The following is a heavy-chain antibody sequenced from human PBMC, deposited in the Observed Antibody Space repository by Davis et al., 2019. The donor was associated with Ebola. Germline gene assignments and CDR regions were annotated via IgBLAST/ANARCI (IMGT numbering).Heavy chain of an antibody. CDR2: INSDGSST. J-gene: IGHJ5*02. CDR3: ARDGGDYGGYWFDP. D-gene: IGHD4-23*01. Sequence: GESLKISCAASGFTFSSYWMHWVRQAPGKGLVWVSRINSDGSSTSYADSVKGRFTISRDNAKNTLYLQMNSLRAEDTAVYYCARDGGDYGGYWFDPWGQGTLVTVSS. V-gene: IGHV3-74*01. CDR1: GFTFSSYW.